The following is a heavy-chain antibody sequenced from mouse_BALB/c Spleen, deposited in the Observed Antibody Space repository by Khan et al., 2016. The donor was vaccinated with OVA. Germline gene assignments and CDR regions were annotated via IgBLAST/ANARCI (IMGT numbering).Heavy chain of an antibody. D-gene: IGHD2-14*01. CDR2: IYPGTDNT. Sequence: VQLMESGAELVRPGASVKLSCKTSGYIFTSYWIHWVKQRSGQGLEWIARIYPGTDNTYYNEKVKDRATLTADKSSSTAYMQLSSLKSEDSAVYYCGREGAYYRSDGWFAYWGQGTLVTVSA. J-gene: IGHJ3*01. CDR1: GYIFTSYW. V-gene: IGHV1-76*01. CDR3: GREGAYYRSDGWFAY.